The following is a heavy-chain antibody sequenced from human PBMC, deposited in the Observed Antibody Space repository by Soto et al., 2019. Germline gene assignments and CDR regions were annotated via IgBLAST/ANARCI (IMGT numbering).Heavy chain of an antibody. J-gene: IGHJ4*02. Sequence: SLKISCKGSGYSFTSYWIGWVRQMPGKGLEWVSGISWNSGSIGYADSVKGRFTISRDNAKNSLYLQMNSLRAEDTALYYCAKGEHYCSGGSCYFPRPHDYWGQGTLVTVSS. V-gene: IGHV3-9*01. CDR2: ISWNSGSI. CDR3: AKGEHYCSGGSCYFPRPHDY. D-gene: IGHD2-15*01. CDR1: GYSFTSYW.